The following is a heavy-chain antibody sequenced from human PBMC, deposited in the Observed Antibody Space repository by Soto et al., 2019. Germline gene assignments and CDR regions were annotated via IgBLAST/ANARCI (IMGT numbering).Heavy chain of an antibody. Sequence: EVQLAESGGGLIQPGGSLRLSCATSGFTFSRYWIHWVRQAPGEGLVWVSRISGDGVHTDYAESVKGRFTVSRDIAKSTGYLQMNSLRAGDTAIYYCARDGTGDFWSGHFTSFDYWGQGTLVTVSS. CDR3: ARDGTGDFWSGHFTSFDY. CDR2: ISGDGVHT. D-gene: IGHD3-3*01. J-gene: IGHJ4*02. V-gene: IGHV3-74*01. CDR1: GFTFSRYW.